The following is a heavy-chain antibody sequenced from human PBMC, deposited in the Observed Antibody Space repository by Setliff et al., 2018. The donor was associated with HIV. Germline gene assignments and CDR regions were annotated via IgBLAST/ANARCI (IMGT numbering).Heavy chain of an antibody. CDR2: IYHSGIV. Sequence: SETLSLTCAVYGAPFNGYYWAWIRQSPAKGLEWIGEIYHSGIVNYNPSLQSRVTISTDTSKNQFSLRLHSVTVADTAVYYCARVRFRVPPSIFDYWGMGSLVTVSS. J-gene: IGHJ4*02. CDR1: GAPFNGYY. V-gene: IGHV4-34*01. CDR3: ARVRFRVPPSIFDY. D-gene: IGHD2-2*01.